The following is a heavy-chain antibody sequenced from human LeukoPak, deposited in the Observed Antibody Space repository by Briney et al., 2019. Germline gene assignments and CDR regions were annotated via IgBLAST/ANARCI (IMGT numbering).Heavy chain of an antibody. Sequence: GGSLRLSCAASGFIFRYSWLSWVRQAPGKGLEWVANIKEDGSEKYYVDSVKGRFTISRDNSKNTLYLQMNSLRAEDTAVYYCARSCSSTSCYAANYYYYYMDVWGKGTTVTISS. CDR3: ARSCSSTSCYAANYYYYYMDV. CDR2: IKEDGSEK. J-gene: IGHJ6*03. V-gene: IGHV3-7*01. CDR1: GFIFRYSW. D-gene: IGHD2-2*01.